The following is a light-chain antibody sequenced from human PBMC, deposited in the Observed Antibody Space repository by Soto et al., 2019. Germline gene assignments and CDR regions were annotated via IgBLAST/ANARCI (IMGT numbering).Light chain of an antibody. J-gene: IGKJ4*01. CDR3: QQYYSSPLT. CDR1: QSVLHSANNKNY. V-gene: IGKV4-1*01. Sequence: DIVMTQSPDSLPVSLGERATINCKSSQSVLHSANNKNYLAWYQQKPGQAPKLLIYWASTRESGVPDRLSGSGSATDFTLTISSLQAEDVAVYYCQQYYSSPLTFGGGTKVEIK. CDR2: WAS.